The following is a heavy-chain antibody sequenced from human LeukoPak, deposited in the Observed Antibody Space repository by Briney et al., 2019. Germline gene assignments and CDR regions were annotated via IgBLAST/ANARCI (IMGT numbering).Heavy chain of an antibody. J-gene: IGHJ4*02. V-gene: IGHV3-53*01. CDR2: IYSGGNT. D-gene: IGHD2-21*01. CDR3: ARGRPYFDY. CDR1: GFTVSSNY. Sequence: GGSLRLSCAASGFTVSSNYMSWVRQAPGKGVEGVSVIYSGGNTYYEDSVKGRLNISRQSSKNTAYLQMTSLRAEDTAVYYCARGRPYFDYWGQGTLVTVSS.